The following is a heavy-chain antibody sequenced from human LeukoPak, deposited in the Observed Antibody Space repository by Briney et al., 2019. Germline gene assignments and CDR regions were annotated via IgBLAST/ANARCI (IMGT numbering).Heavy chain of an antibody. CDR3: ARGPYSYDSSGAFDI. J-gene: IGHJ3*02. Sequence: SETLSLTCTVSAYSISSAYYWGWIRQPPGKGLEWIGSIHHSGSTNYNPSLKSRVTISVDTSKNQFSLKLSSVTAADTAVYFCARGPYSYDSSGAFDIWGQGTMVTVSS. D-gene: IGHD3-22*01. CDR1: AYSISSAYY. CDR2: IHHSGST. V-gene: IGHV4-38-2*02.